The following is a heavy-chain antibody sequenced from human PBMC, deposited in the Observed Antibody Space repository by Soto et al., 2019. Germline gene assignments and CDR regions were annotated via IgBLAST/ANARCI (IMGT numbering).Heavy chain of an antibody. CDR1: GFRFSDHY. J-gene: IGHJ4*02. V-gene: IGHV3-11*01. CDR3: ARDPYYYGSAF. CDR2: ISGGGTTM. D-gene: IGHD3-10*01. Sequence: QVQLVESGGGLVEPGGSLRLSCAASGFRFSDHYMTWIRQAPGKGLEWVSKISGGGTTMYYADSVKGRFTVYRDNAKNSLYLQMNSLRAEDTAVYYCARDPYYYGSAFWGQGTLVTVSS.